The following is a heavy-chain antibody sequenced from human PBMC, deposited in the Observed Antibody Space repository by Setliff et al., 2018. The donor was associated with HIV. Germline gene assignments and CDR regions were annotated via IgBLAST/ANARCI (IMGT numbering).Heavy chain of an antibody. D-gene: IGHD3-9*01. CDR2: IYYSGTT. Sequence: SETLSLTCTVSGVSISSYYWSWIRQPPGKGLEWIGYIYYSGTTNYNPSLQSRVTMSVDTSKNQFSLTLTSVTAADTAVYYCARQDGALTGRYFYYYMNVWGKGTTVTVSS. V-gene: IGHV4-59*08. CDR3: ARQDGALTGRYFYYYMNV. CDR1: GVSISSYY. J-gene: IGHJ6*03.